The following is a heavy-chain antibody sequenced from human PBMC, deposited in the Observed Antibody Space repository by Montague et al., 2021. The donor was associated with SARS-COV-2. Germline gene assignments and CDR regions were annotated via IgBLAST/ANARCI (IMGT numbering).Heavy chain of an antibody. V-gene: IGHV4-4*02. CDR3: ARDIWEPEVRSRGWFDP. CDR2: ISLGGHT. Sequence: SETLSLTCGVSGGSISDNNWGSWVRQSPETGLEWIGEISLGGHTDYNPSLKSRVTISLDKSKNQFSLTLTSVTAADTAVYYCARDIWEPEVRSRGWFDPWGQGILVTVSS. J-gene: IGHJ5*02. D-gene: IGHD1-26*01. CDR1: GGSISDNNW.